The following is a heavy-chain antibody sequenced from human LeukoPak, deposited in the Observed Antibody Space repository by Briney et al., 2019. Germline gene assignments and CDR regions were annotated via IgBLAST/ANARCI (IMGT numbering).Heavy chain of an antibody. CDR3: ARNGGVGYSGSSEGVGYYYYYYMDV. V-gene: IGHV3-7*01. Sequence: PGGSLRLSCAASGFTFSSYWMSWVRQAPGKGLEWVANIKQDGSEKYYVDSVKGRFTISRDNAKNSLYLQMNSLRAEDTAVYYCARNGGVGYSGSSEGVGYYYYYYMDVWGKGTTVTVSS. CDR1: GFTFSSYW. CDR2: IKQDGSEK. J-gene: IGHJ6*03. D-gene: IGHD6-6*01.